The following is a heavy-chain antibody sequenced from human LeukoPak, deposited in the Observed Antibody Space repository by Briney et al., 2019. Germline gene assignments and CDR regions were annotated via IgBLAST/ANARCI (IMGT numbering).Heavy chain of an antibody. Sequence: GGSLRLSCAASGFTFSGYAMSWVRQAPGKGLEWVSAISDSGGSTYYADSVKGRFTISRDNSKNTLYLQMNSLRAEDTAVYYCAKDWDYYDSSGYYFPPGNWFDPWGQGTLVTVSS. CDR1: GFTFSGYA. J-gene: IGHJ5*02. D-gene: IGHD3-22*01. V-gene: IGHV3-23*01. CDR3: AKDWDYYDSSGYYFPPGNWFDP. CDR2: ISDSGGST.